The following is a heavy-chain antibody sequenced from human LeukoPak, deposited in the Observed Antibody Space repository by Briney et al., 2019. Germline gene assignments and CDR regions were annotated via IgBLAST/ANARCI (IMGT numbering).Heavy chain of an antibody. CDR3: ASRFGGNLADYYYGMDV. CDR1: GYTLTELS. Sequence: ASVKVSCKVSGYTLTELSMHWVRQAPGKGLEWMGGFDPEDGETIYAQKFQGRVTMTEDTSTDTAYMELSSLRSEDTAVYYCASRFGGNLADYYYGMDVWGQGTTVTVSS. V-gene: IGHV1-24*01. J-gene: IGHJ6*02. CDR2: FDPEDGET. D-gene: IGHD4-23*01.